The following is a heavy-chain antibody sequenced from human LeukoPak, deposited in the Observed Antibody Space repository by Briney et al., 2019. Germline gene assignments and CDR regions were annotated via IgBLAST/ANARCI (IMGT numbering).Heavy chain of an antibody. CDR1: GFTFSSYA. Sequence: GGSLRLSCAASGFTFSSYAMSWVRQAPGKGLEWVSAISGSGGSTYYADSVKGRFTISRDNSKNTLYLQMNSLRAEDTSVYYCACFRRGDPIFWGQGTMVTVSS. V-gene: IGHV3-23*01. CDR2: ISGSGGST. CDR3: ACFRRGDPIF. J-gene: IGHJ3*01. D-gene: IGHD3-10*01.